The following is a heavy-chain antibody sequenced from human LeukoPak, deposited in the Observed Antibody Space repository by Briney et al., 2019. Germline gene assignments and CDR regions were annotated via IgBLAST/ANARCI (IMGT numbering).Heavy chain of an antibody. J-gene: IGHJ3*02. CDR1: DGSFSDYY. CDR2: INHSGST. V-gene: IGHV4-34*01. Sequence: PSETLSLTCAVYDGSFSDYYWSWIRQPPGKGLEWIGEINHSGSTNYNPSLKSRVTISVDTSKNQFSLKLSSVTAADTAVYYCARVSQYRSTGSCYSHDAFDIWGQGTMVTVSS. CDR3: ARVSQYRSTGSCYSHDAFDI. D-gene: IGHD2-15*01.